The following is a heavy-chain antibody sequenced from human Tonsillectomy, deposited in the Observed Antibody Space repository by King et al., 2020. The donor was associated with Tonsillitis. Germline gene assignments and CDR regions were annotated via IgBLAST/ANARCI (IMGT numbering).Heavy chain of an antibody. D-gene: IGHD3-22*01. CDR3: AKDLRGDSSGYPDY. Sequence: EVQLVESGGGVVQPGGSLRLSCAASGFTFDDYAMHWVRQAPGKGLEWVSLIVGDGGSTYYADSVKGRFTISRENSKNSLYLRMNSLRTEDTALYYCAKDLRGDSSGYPDYWGQGTLVTVSS. J-gene: IGHJ4*02. CDR2: IVGDGGST. V-gene: IGHV3-43*02. CDR1: GFTFDDYA.